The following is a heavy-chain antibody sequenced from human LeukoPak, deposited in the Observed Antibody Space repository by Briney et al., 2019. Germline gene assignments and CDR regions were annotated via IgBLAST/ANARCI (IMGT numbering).Heavy chain of an antibody. V-gene: IGHV4-39*01. CDR3: ARHESKDYGINLYPDY. J-gene: IGHJ4*02. D-gene: IGHD4-17*01. Sequence: PSETLSLTCTVPDGSFSSSSSYWGWFRQPPEKGLEWIGIIYFSGNTYYRPSLKSRVTISVDTSKNQFSLRLSSVTAADTAVYYCARHESKDYGINLYPDYWGQGTLVTVSS. CDR2: IYFSGNT. CDR1: DGSFSSSSSY.